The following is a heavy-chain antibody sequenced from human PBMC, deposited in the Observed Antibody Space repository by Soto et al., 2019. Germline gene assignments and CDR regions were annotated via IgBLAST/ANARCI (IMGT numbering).Heavy chain of an antibody. V-gene: IGHV3-30*18. CDR3: AKKGTFWSGYYTDWFDP. J-gene: IGHJ5*02. CDR2: ISYDGSNK. Sequence: GGSLRLSCAASGFTFSSYGMHWVRQAPGKGLEWVAVISYDGSNKYYADSVKGRFTISRDNSKNTLYLQMNSLRAEDTAVYYCAKKGTFWSGYYTDWFDPWGQGTLVTVSS. CDR1: GFTFSSYG. D-gene: IGHD3-3*01.